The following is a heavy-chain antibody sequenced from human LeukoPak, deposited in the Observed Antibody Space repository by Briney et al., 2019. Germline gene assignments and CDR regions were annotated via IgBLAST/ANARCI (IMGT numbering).Heavy chain of an antibody. V-gene: IGHV3-30*18. CDR2: ITYDGITT. D-gene: IGHD3-10*01. J-gene: IGHJ4*02. CDR1: GFTLSSCG. Sequence: GTSLRLFCAASGFTLSSCGMHWVRQAPGKGLEWVAVITYDGITTYFDDSVKGRFTISRDTSKSMLYLQMNSLRPEDTAVYYCVKEQSSGNYRTADFWGQGTLVTVSS. CDR3: VKEQSSGNYRTADF.